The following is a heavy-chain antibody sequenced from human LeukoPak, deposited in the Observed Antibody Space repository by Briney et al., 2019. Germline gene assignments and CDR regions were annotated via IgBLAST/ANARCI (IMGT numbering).Heavy chain of an antibody. CDR1: GFTVSSNY. Sequence: GGSLRLSCAASGFTVSSNYMSWVRQAPGKGLEWVSVIYSGGSTYYADSVKGRFTVSRDNSKNTLYLQMNSLRAEDTAVYYCARAHSRRSVWGSYRPKYYFDYWGQGTLVTVSS. D-gene: IGHD3-16*02. CDR3: ARAHSRRSVWGSYRPKYYFDY. J-gene: IGHJ4*02. V-gene: IGHV3-66*02. CDR2: IYSGGST.